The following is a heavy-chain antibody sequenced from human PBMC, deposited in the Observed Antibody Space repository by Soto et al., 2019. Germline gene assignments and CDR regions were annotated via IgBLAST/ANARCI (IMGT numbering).Heavy chain of an antibody. V-gene: IGHV3-33*01. CDR3: AASPTGTHYYGMDV. J-gene: IGHJ6*02. Sequence: GGSLRLSCAASGFTLSSYGMHWVRQAPGKGLEWVAVIWYDGSNKYYADSVKGRFTISRDNSKNTLYLQMNSLRAEGTAVYYCAASPTGTHYYGMDVWGQGTTVTVSS. CDR2: IWYDGSNK. CDR1: GFTLSSYG. D-gene: IGHD1-1*01.